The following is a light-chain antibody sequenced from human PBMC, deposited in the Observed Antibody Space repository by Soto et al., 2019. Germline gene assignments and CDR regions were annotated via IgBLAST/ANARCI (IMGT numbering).Light chain of an antibody. V-gene: IGKV3-20*01. J-gene: IGKJ1*01. Sequence: EVVVTQSPDTLSLSPGERATLSCRASHFVASGYLAWYQQKPGQSPRLLIYGASRRVTGIPLRFSASGSGTDFTLTISRLEPEDFAVYYCHQYGGAGTFGQGTKVEIK. CDR2: GAS. CDR1: HFVASGY. CDR3: HQYGGAGT.